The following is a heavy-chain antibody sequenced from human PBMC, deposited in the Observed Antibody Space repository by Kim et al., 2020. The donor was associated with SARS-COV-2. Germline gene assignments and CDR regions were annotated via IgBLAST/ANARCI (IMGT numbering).Heavy chain of an antibody. D-gene: IGHD3-22*01. J-gene: IGHJ4*02. CDR3: ATQIVAGTDY. V-gene: IGHV3-30*03. Sequence: GGSLRLSCAASGFTFSTYGMIWVRQTPGKGLEWVAVISHDGIKKYYPDSAKGRFTISRDNSKNTLYLQMDSLRADDTAMYYCATQIVAGTDYWGQGTLVTVPS. CDR1: GFTFSTYG. CDR2: ISHDGIKK.